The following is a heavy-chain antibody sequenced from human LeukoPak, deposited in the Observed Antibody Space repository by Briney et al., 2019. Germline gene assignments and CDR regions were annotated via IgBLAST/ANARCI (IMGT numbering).Heavy chain of an antibody. J-gene: IGHJ4*02. CDR1: GFTFSSYA. Sequence: GGSLGLSCAASGFTFSSYAMSWVRQAPGKGLEWVSAISGSGGSTYYADSVKGRFTISRDNSKNTLYLQMNSLRAEDTAVYYCAKEPSMVRGVRTGYFDYWGQGTLVTVSS. CDR3: AKEPSMVRGVRTGYFDY. D-gene: IGHD3-10*01. CDR2: ISGSGGST. V-gene: IGHV3-23*01.